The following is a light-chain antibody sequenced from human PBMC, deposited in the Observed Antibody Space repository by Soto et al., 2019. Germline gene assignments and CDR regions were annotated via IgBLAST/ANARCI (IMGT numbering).Light chain of an antibody. CDR2: DVD. CDR1: NSDVGGYNY. Sequence: QSALTQPASISGSPGQSITISCTGTNSDVGGYNYVSWYQQYPGKAPKLMIYDVDNRPSGVSYRFSGSKSGKTASLTISGLQAEDEADYYCSSYTTSSTVVFGGGTKQTVL. V-gene: IGLV2-14*01. CDR3: SSYTTSSTVV. J-gene: IGLJ2*01.